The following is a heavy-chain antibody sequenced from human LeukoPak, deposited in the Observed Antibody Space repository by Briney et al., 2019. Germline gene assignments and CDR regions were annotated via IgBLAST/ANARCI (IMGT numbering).Heavy chain of an antibody. D-gene: IGHD3-10*01. CDR3: ARIMVRGVIMPFGY. CDR1: GYTFTGYY. Sequence: GASVKVSCKASGYTFTGYYMHWVRQAPGQGLESMGWINPNSGGTNYAQKFQGRVTMTRDTSISTAYMELSRLRSDDTAVYYCARIMVRGVIMPFGYWGQGTLVTVSS. CDR2: INPNSGGT. V-gene: IGHV1-2*02. J-gene: IGHJ4*02.